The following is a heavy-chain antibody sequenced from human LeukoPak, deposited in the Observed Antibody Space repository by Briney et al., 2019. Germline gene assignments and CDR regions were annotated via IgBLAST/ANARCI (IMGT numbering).Heavy chain of an antibody. Sequence: GGSLRLSCAASGFTFSSYAMSWVRQAPGKGLEWVLAISGDGGSTYYADSVKGRFTISRDNSKNTLYLQMNSLRAEDTAVYYCVKESHPDYCEYWGQGTLVSVSS. V-gene: IGHV3-23*01. CDR2: ISGDGGST. CDR1: GFTFSSYA. CDR3: VKESHPDYCEY. J-gene: IGHJ4*02.